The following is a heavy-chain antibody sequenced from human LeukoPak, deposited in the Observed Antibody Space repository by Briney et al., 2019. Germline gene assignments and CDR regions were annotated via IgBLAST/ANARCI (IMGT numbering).Heavy chain of an antibody. CDR1: GFTFSSYA. J-gene: IGHJ4*02. CDR3: ARESSVSGWYIY. CDR2: ISGSGYST. Sequence: PGWSLRLSCAASGFTFSSYAMSWVRQAPGKGLEWVSSISGSGYSTYYADSVKGRFTISRDNSKNTLYLQMNGLRAEDTAVYYCARESSVSGWYIYWGLGTLVTVS. D-gene: IGHD6-19*01. V-gene: IGHV3-23*01.